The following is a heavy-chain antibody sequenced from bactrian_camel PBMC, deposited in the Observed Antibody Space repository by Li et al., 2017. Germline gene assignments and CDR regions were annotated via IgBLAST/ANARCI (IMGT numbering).Heavy chain of an antibody. CDR3: KIRLSGGAWYCPSDEQNY. D-gene: IGHD6*01. J-gene: IGHJ4*01. CDR1: GFTFSTYD. CDR2: INSGGGST. V-gene: IGHV3S40*01. Sequence: DVQLVESGGGLVQPGGSLRLSCAAPGFTFSTYDMSWVRQAPGKGLEWVSAINSGGGSTYYVDSVKGRLTISQDDAKNTVYLYLQMNSLKPEDTAIYYCKIRLSGGAWYCPSDEQNYWGQGTQVTVS.